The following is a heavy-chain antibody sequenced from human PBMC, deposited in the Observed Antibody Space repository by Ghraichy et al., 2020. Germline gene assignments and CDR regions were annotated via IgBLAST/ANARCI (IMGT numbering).Heavy chain of an antibody. J-gene: IGHJ4*02. CDR3: ARGLRSSSSQGTTFDY. CDR2: IYHTGST. CDR1: GGSVRSYY. Sequence: SETLSLTCTVSGGSVRSYYWSWIRQPPGRGLEWIAYIYHTGSTKCNPSLKSRVSISLVTSKNQVSLNLSSVTAADTAVYYCARGLRSSSSQGTTFDYWGQGTLVTVSS. D-gene: IGHD6-6*01. V-gene: IGHV4-59*02.